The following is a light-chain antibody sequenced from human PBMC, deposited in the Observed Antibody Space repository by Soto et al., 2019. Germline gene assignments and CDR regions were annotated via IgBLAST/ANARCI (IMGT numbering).Light chain of an antibody. CDR2: GAS. CDR1: QSVSSN. V-gene: IGKV3-15*01. CDR3: QKYDSLPLT. J-gene: IGKJ3*01. Sequence: EIVMTQSPATLSVSPGERATLSCRASQSVSSNLAWYQQKPGQAPRLLIYGASTRATGIPSRFSGSGSGTEFTLTISSLQSEDFATYYCQKYDSLPLTFGPGTKVDIK.